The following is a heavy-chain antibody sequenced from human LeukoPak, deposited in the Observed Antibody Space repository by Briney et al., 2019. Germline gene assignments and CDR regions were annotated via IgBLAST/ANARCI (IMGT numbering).Heavy chain of an antibody. D-gene: IGHD6-13*01. Sequence: GGSLRLSCAASGFTFSSYWMTWFRLAPGKGLEWVANIKQDGSEKYYVDSVKGRFAISRDSAKNSLYLQMNSLRADDTAVYYCARAGGSSWGDYWGQGTLVTVSS. CDR3: ARAGGSSWGDY. V-gene: IGHV3-7*01. J-gene: IGHJ4*02. CDR2: IKQDGSEK. CDR1: GFTFSSYW.